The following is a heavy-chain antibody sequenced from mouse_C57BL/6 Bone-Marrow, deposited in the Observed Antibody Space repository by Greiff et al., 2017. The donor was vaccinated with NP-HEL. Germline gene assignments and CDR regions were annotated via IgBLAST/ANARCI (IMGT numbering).Heavy chain of an antibody. J-gene: IGHJ3*01. CDR2: FYPGSGSI. CDR1: GYTFTEYT. D-gene: IGHD2-5*01. Sequence: VQLQQSGAELVKPGASVKLSCKASGYTFTEYTIHWVKQRSGQGLEWIGWFYPGSGSIKYNEKFKDKATLTADKSSSTVYMELSRLTSEDSAVHFCARHEGPYYSNSAWFAYWGQGTLVTVSA. V-gene: IGHV1-62-2*01. CDR3: ARHEGPYYSNSAWFAY.